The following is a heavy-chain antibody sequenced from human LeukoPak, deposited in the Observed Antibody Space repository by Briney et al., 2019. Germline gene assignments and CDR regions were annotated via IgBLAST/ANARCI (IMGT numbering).Heavy chain of an antibody. V-gene: IGHV4-59*12. CDR2: IYHSGST. CDR3: ARDLGLGDGIVGATFDAFDI. D-gene: IGHD1-26*01. Sequence: SETLSLTCTVSGGSISSYYWSWIRQPPGKGLEWIGYIYHSGSTYYNPSLKSRVTISVDRSKNQFSLKLSSATAADTAVYYCARDLGLGDGIVGATFDAFDIWGQGTMVTVSS. CDR1: GGSISSYY. J-gene: IGHJ3*02.